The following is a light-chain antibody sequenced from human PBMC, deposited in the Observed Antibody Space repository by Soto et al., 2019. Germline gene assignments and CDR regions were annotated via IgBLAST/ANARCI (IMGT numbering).Light chain of an antibody. CDR1: QRVSNH. J-gene: IGKJ4*01. V-gene: IGKV3-15*01. CDR3: QQYNDWPPA. Sequence: ETVMTQSPVTLSVSPGDTATLSCRASQRVSNHFAWYQQKPGQAPRLLIYAASTRATGIPARFRGSGSGTEFTLTIDSLQSEDFAVYYCQQYNDWPPAFGGGTKVDI. CDR2: AAS.